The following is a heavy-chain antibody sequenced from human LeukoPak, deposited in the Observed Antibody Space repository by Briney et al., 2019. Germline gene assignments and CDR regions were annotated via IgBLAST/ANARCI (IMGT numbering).Heavy chain of an antibody. CDR2: IYTRGST. Sequence: SETLSLTCTVSGGSINNYYWSWIRQPAGKGPEWIGRIYTRGSTNYNPALRSRLNMSVDRSKKQFPLKLRSVTAADTAVYYCARGRYCSADICSGGDAFDVWGQGPMVSVSS. D-gene: IGHD2-15*01. CDR3: ARGRYCSADICSGGDAFDV. V-gene: IGHV4-4*07. J-gene: IGHJ3*01. CDR1: GGSINNYY.